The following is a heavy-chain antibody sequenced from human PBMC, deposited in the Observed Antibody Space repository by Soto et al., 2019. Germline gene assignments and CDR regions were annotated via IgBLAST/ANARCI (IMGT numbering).Heavy chain of an antibody. D-gene: IGHD1-7*01. V-gene: IGHV1-8*01. Sequence: ASVKVSCKASGYTFTSYDINWVRQATGQGLEWMGWMNPNSGNTGYAQKFQGRVTMTRNTSISTAYMELSSLRSEDTAVYYCARGHNWNYYYYYYGMDVWGQGTTVTVSS. CDR1: GYTFTSYD. CDR2: MNPNSGNT. CDR3: ARGHNWNYYYYYYGMDV. J-gene: IGHJ6*02.